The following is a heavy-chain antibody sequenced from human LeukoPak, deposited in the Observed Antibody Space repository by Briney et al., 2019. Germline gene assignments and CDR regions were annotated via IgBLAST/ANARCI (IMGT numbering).Heavy chain of an antibody. CDR1: GGSISSSGSY. V-gene: IGHV4-39*07. CDR2: IYYSGNT. J-gene: IGHJ5*02. Sequence: SETLSLTCTVSGGSISSSGSYWGWIRQPPGKGLEWIGSIYYSGNTYNPSLKSRVTISVDSSKNQFYLNLTSVNAADTAVYHCARVMAARREDLNWFDPWGQGTLVTVSS. CDR3: ARVMAARREDLNWFDP. D-gene: IGHD6-6*01.